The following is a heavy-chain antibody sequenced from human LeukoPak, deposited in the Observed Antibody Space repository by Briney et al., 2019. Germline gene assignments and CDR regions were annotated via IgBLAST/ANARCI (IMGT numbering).Heavy chain of an antibody. CDR3: AKDRCY. CDR1: GFTFSTYG. J-gene: IGHJ4*02. Sequence: GGSLRLSCAGSGFTFSTYGMTWVRQAPGEGLEWVSGISGSGANTYYADSVKGRFSISRDNSRNTLYLQMNSLRADDTAVYYCAKDRCYWGQGTLVTVSS. V-gene: IGHV3-23*01. CDR2: ISGSGANT.